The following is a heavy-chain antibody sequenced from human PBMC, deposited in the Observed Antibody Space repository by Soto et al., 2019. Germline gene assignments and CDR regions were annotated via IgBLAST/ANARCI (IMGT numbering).Heavy chain of an antibody. CDR1: GTSFSTHT. CDR3: ARDQYCDTSTCFGYFDF. CDR2: IIPMHDIT. V-gene: IGHV1-69*02. Sequence: QVQLVQSGAAFKKPGSSVRVSCKASGTSFSTHTVSWLRQAPGQGPEWLGRIIPMHDITNYAQKFQGRLTLTADTSTTTAYMILSDLRSEDTAIYYCARDQYCDTSTCFGYFDFWGQGTRVTVSS. J-gene: IGHJ4*01. D-gene: IGHD2-21*01.